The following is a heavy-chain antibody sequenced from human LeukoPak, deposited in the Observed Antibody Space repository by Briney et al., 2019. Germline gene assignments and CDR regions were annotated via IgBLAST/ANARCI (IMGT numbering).Heavy chain of an antibody. CDR1: GFXFSGYW. CDR3: TKSDWFDP. Sequence: PGGSLRLSCAASGFXFSGYWMHWVRQAPGKGLVWLSRIKNDGSITSYADSVKGRFTISRDNAKNTLYLQMNSLRVEDTAVYYCTKSDWFDPWGQGTLVTVSS. CDR2: IKNDGSIT. J-gene: IGHJ5*02. D-gene: IGHD3-3*01. V-gene: IGHV3-74*01.